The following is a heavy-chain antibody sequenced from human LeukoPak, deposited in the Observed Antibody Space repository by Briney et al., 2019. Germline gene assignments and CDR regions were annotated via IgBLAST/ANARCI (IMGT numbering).Heavy chain of an antibody. CDR1: GFTFSYA. D-gene: IGHD1-26*01. Sequence: GRSLRLSCAASGFTFSYAMHWVRQAPGKGLEWVAVISYDGSNKYYADSVKGRFTISRDNSKNTLYLQMNSLRPEDTAVYYCARSYHDYWGQGTLVTVSS. V-gene: IGHV3-30-3*01. CDR2: ISYDGSNK. J-gene: IGHJ4*02. CDR3: ARSYHDY.